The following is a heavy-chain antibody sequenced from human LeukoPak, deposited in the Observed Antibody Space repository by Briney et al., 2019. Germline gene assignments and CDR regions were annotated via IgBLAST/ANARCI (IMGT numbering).Heavy chain of an antibody. CDR1: GFTFSSYS. CDR2: ISSSSSYI. V-gene: IGHV3-21*01. CDR3: AQLSPTTSGFDP. J-gene: IGHJ5*02. Sequence: GGSLRLSCAASGFTFSSYSMNWVRQAPGKGLEWVSSISSSSSYIYYADSVKGRFTISRDNAKNSLYLQMNSLRAEDTAVYYCAQLSPTTSGFDPWGQGTLVTVSS. D-gene: IGHD2/OR15-2a*01.